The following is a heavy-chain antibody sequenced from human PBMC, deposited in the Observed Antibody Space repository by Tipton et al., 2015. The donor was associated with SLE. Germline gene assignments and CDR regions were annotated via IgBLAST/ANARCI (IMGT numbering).Heavy chain of an antibody. CDR2: INHSGNT. V-gene: IGHV4-39*07. CDR1: GGSISTSNYY. J-gene: IGHJ3*02. Sequence: TLSLTCTVSGGSISTSNYYWGWIRRPPGKGLVWFGEINHSGNTNYNPSLKSRVTISVDTSKNQFSLKLPSVTAVDPAFYYCAREAVGSGFGAFDIWGQGTMVTVSS. CDR3: AREAVGSGFGAFDI. D-gene: IGHD3-3*01.